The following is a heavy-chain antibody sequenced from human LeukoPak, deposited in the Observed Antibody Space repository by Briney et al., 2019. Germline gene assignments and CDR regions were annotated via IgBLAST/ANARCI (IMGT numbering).Heavy chain of an antibody. J-gene: IGHJ5*02. D-gene: IGHD6-6*01. Sequence: ASVKVSCKASGGTFSSYAISWVRQAPGQGLEWMGGIIPIFGTANYAQKFQGRVTITADESTSTAYMELSSLRSEDTAVHYCAGHSSSSSSQNWFDPWGQGTLVTVSS. CDR1: GGTFSSYA. CDR2: IIPIFGTA. CDR3: AGHSSSSSSQNWFDP. V-gene: IGHV1-69*01.